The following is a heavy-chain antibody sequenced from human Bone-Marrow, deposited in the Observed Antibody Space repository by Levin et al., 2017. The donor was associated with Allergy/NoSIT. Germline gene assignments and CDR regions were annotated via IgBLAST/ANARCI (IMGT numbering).Heavy chain of an antibody. D-gene: IGHD5-12*01. CDR1: GYTLTELS. V-gene: IGHV1-24*01. CDR2: FDPEDGET. J-gene: IGHJ4*02. CDR3: ATVSGSGYYYFDY. Sequence: ASVKVSCKVSGYTLTELSMHWVRQAPGKGLEWMGGFDPEDGETLYAQMFQGRVTMTEDTSTDTAYMELSGLSSDDTAVYYCATVSGSGYYYFDYWGQGTLVTVSS.